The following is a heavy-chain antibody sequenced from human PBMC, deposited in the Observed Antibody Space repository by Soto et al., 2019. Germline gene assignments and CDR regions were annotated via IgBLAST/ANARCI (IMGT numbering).Heavy chain of an antibody. CDR3: AKDVPGY. Sequence: QVQLVESGGGVVQPGRSLRLSCAASGFTFSSYGMHWVRQAPGKGLEWVAVISYDGSNKYYADSVKGRFTISRDNSKNSLYLQMNSLRAEDTAVYYCAKDVPGYWGQGTLVTVSS. V-gene: IGHV3-30*18. CDR2: ISYDGSNK. CDR1: GFTFSSYG. J-gene: IGHJ4*02.